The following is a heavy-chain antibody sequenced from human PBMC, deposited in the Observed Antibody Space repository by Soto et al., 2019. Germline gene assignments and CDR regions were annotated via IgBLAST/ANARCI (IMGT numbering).Heavy chain of an antibody. CDR3: AKRQSGSYYAAFDV. D-gene: IGHD1-26*01. Sequence: EAQLLESGGGLAQPGGTLRLSCAASGFTFSTYPMAWVRQAPGKGLEWVSTIHGSGETAYYADSVKGRFTISRDNSKNTVYLQMDSLRAEDTAIYYCAKRQSGSYYAAFDVGGQGTVVTVSS. J-gene: IGHJ3*01. V-gene: IGHV3-23*01. CDR2: IHGSGETA. CDR1: GFTFSTYP.